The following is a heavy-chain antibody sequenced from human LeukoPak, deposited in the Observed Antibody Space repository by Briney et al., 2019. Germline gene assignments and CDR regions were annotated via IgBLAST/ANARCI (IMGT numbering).Heavy chain of an antibody. CDR3: AREGPSSSGSYLNCFDP. D-gene: IGHD1-26*01. J-gene: IGHJ5*02. CDR2: IYYSGNT. Sequence: SETPSLTCTVSGGSISTTSCYWGWIRQPPGKGLEWIGSIYYSGNTYYNPSLKSRVTVSVDTSKNQFSLNLSSVTAADTAVYYCAREGPSSSGSYLNCFDPWGQGTLVTVSS. CDR1: GGSISTTSCY. V-gene: IGHV4-39*02.